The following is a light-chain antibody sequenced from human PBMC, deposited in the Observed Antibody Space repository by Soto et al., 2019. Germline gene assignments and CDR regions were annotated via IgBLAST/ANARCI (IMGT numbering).Light chain of an antibody. V-gene: IGLV2-23*01. CDR3: CSYAGSNTVI. Sequence: QYALTQPASVSGSPGQSISISCTGTSSILGSFNRVSWYQQHPGEAPKLIIYEDNKRPSGISDRFSGSNSGNRASLTISGLQADDEADYHCCSYAGSNTVIFGGGTKLTVL. CDR2: EDN. CDR1: SSILGSFNR. J-gene: IGLJ2*01.